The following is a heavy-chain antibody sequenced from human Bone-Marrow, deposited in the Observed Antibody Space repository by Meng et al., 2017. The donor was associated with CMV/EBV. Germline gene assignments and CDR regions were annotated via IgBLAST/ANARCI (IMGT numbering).Heavy chain of an antibody. D-gene: IGHD3-9*01. CDR3: ATPFGWLSPPSDHYYGMDV. CDR1: GYTFTSYY. Sequence: ASVKVSCKASGYTFTSYYMHWVRQAPGQGLEWMGIINPSGGSTSYAQKFQGRVTMTGDTSTSTAYMELSSLRSEDTAVYYCATPFGWLSPPSDHYYGMDVWGQGTTVTVSS. CDR2: INPSGGST. V-gene: IGHV1-46*01. J-gene: IGHJ6*02.